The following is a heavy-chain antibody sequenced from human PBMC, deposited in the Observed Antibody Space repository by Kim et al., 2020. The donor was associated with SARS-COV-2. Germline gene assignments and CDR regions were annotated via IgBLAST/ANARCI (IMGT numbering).Heavy chain of an antibody. V-gene: IGHV3-9*01. D-gene: IGHD6-13*01. CDR2: ISWNSGSI. CDR3: AKLPPGIAAADSDY. CDR1: GFTFDDYA. Sequence: GGSLRLSCAASGFTFDDYAMHWVRQAPGKGLEWVSGISWNSGSIGYADSVKGRFTISRDNAKNSLYLQMNSLRAEDTALYYCAKLPPGIAAADSDYWGQGTLVTVSS. J-gene: IGHJ4*02.